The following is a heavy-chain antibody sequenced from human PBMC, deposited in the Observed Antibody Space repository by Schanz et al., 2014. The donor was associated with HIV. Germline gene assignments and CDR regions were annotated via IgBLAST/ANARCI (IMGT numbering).Heavy chain of an antibody. CDR3: ARGWRENSFDY. J-gene: IGHJ4*03. CDR2: ISYDGSNK. CDR1: GFTFSRDG. V-gene: IGHV3-30*03. Sequence: QVQLVESGGGVVQPGRSLRLSCAASGFTFSRDGMNWVRQAPGKGLEWVAVISYDGSNKYYADSVKGRFTISRDNSKNTLYLQMNSLRAEDTAVYYCARGWRENSFDYWGQGTTVTVSS. D-gene: IGHD4-4*01.